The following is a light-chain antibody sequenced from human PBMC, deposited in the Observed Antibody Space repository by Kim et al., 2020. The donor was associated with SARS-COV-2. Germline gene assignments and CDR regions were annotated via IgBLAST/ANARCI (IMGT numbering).Light chain of an antibody. CDR3: HQYYDWPPGDT. CDR2: GAS. Sequence: EIVMTQSPATLSMSPGETATLSCRASQSVTTYLAWYQLKPGRAPTLLIHGASTRATGIPPRFSGSGSGTDFTLTITSLQSEDFALYYCHQYYDWPPGDTFRQGTKL. CDR1: QSVTTY. J-gene: IGKJ2*01. V-gene: IGKV3-15*01.